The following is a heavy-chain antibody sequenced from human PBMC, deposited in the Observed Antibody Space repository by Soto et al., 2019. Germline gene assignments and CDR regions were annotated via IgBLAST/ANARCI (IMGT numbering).Heavy chain of an antibody. CDR3: ASHADSSSTFDY. CDR1: VYSFTSYW. V-gene: IGHV5-10-1*01. J-gene: IGHJ4*02. D-gene: IGHD6-6*01. Sequence: GESLKISCKGSVYSFTSYWISWVRQMPGKGLEWMGRIDPSDSYTNYSPSFQGHVTISADKSISTAYLQWSSLKASDTAMYYCASHADSSSTFDYWGQGTLVTVSS. CDR2: IDPSDSYT.